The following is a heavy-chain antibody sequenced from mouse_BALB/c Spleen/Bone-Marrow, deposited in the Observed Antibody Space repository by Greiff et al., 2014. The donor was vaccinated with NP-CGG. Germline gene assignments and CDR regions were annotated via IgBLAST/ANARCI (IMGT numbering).Heavy chain of an antibody. V-gene: IGHV2-2*02. CDR3: ARNRYGRAFDY. CDR1: GFSFTSYG. D-gene: IGHD1-1*01. J-gene: IGHJ2*01. Sequence: VQLQQSGPGLVQPSQSLSITCTVSGFSFTSYGVHWVRQSPGKGLEWLGVIWSGGSTDYYAAFISRLSISKDNSKSQVFFKMNSLQANDTAIYYCARNRYGRAFDYWGQGTTLTVSS. CDR2: IWSGGST.